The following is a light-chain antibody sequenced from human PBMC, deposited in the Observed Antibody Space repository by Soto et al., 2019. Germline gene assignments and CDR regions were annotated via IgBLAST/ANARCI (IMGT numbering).Light chain of an antibody. Sequence: ETVLTQSPDTLSLSPGERATLSCRASQSVSSNYLAWCQQKPGQAPRLLIYAASSRATGIPDRFSGSGSGTDFTLTISRLEPEDFAVYYCLQYGSSPWTYGQGIKVEIK. CDR2: AAS. V-gene: IGKV3-20*01. CDR3: LQYGSSPWT. J-gene: IGKJ1*01. CDR1: QSVSSNY.